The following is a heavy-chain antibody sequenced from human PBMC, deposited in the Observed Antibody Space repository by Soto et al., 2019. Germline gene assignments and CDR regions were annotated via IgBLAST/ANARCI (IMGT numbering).Heavy chain of an antibody. D-gene: IGHD1-26*01. CDR1: GGSFSGYY. Sequence: QVQLQQWGAGLLKPSETPSLTCAVYGGSFSGYYWSWIRQPPVKGLEWIGEINHSGGTNYNPSLKSRVTISVDTSKNQFSLKLSSVTAADTAVFYCARLRWEQPWVFDYWGQGTLVTVSS. J-gene: IGHJ4*02. CDR3: ARLRWEQPWVFDY. V-gene: IGHV4-34*02. CDR2: INHSGGT.